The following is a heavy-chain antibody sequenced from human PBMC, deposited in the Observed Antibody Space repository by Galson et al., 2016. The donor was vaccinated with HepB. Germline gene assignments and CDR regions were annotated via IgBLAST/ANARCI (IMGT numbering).Heavy chain of an antibody. D-gene: IGHD6-19*01. J-gene: IGHJ4*02. CDR2: TCFRSKWYT. V-gene: IGHV6-1*01. Sequence: CAISGDSVSSDRSAWNWIRQSPSRGLEWLGRTCFRSKWYTDYAISVKGRISITPDTSTKQFSLQLNSLTPEDTAIYYCARASYSSGWYFDYWGQGTLVTVSS. CDR3: ARASYSSGWYFDY. CDR1: GDSVSSDRSA.